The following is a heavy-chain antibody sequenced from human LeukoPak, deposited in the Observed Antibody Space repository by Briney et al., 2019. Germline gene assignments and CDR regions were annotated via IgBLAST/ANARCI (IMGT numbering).Heavy chain of an antibody. CDR2: LNSSGGPT. CDR1: GFTFSDYY. Sequence: GGSLRLSCAASGFTFSDYYMSWFRQAPGKGLECISYLNSSGGPTYYADSVKGRFTVSGDNAKNSLYLQMNSLRAEDTAVYHCASGNYFDYWGQGTLVTVSS. CDR3: ASGNYFDY. J-gene: IGHJ4*02. V-gene: IGHV3-11*04. D-gene: IGHD1-26*01.